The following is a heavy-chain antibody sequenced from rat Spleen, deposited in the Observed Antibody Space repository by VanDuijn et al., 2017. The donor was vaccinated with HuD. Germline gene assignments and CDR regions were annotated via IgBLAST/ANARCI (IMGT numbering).Heavy chain of an antibody. D-gene: IGHD1-4*01. CDR2: IWTGGNT. CDR1: GFSLTSYH. V-gene: IGHV2-30*01. CDR3: ARELPGYNPFDY. J-gene: IGHJ2*01. Sequence: QVQLKESGPGLVQPSQTLSLTCTVSGFSLTSYHVHWVRQPSGKGLEWLGVIWTGGNTESNSTLNARLSISRDTSKSQVFLKMNSLQTEDTATYYCARELPGYNPFDYWGQGVMVTVSS.